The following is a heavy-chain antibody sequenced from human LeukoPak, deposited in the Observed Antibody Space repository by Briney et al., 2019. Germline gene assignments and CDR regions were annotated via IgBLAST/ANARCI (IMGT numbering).Heavy chain of an antibody. CDR3: ASLYYDSSGYYPSFRFFDY. D-gene: IGHD3-22*01. CDR2: IYHSGST. CDR1: GGSISSSNW. J-gene: IGHJ4*02. Sequence: SGTLSLTCAVSGGSISSSNWWSWVRQPPGKGLEWIGEIYHSGSTNYNPSLKSRVAISVDKSKNQFSLKLSSVTAADTAVYYCASLYYDSSGYYPSFRFFDYWGQGTLVTVSS. V-gene: IGHV4-4*02.